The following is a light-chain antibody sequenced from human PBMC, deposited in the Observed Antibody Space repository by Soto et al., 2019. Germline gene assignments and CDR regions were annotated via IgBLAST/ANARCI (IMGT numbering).Light chain of an antibody. V-gene: IGLV2-23*01. J-gene: IGLJ1*01. CDR2: EGS. CDR1: SSDVGSYNL. CDR3: CSYAGSRTYV. Sequence: QSVLTQPASVSGSPGQSITISCTGTSSDVGSYNLVSWYQHHPGKAPKLMIYEGSKRPSGVSDLFSGSKSGNTAALTISVLQAEDEADYYCCSYAGSRTYVFGTGTKLTVL.